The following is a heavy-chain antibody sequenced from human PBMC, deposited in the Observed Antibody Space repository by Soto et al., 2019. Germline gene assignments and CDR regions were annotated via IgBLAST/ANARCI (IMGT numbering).Heavy chain of an antibody. CDR2: INSDGSST. V-gene: IGHV3-74*01. J-gene: IGHJ4*02. Sequence: EVQLVESGGGLVQPGGSLRLSCAASGFTFSSYWMHWVRQAPGKGLVWVSRINSDGSSTSYADSVKGRVTISRDNAKNTLYLHMNSLRADDTAVYYCARRGDICFGESVFDYWGQGPLVTVSS. CDR3: ARRGDICFGESVFDY. CDR1: GFTFSSYW. D-gene: IGHD3-10*01.